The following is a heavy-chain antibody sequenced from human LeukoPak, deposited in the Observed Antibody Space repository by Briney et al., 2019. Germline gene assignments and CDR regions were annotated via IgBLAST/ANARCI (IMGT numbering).Heavy chain of an antibody. D-gene: IGHD2-2*01. J-gene: IGHJ4*02. CDR3: AKDSTIVVVPAAVGPNFFDY. Sequence: GGSLRLSCAASGFTLSSYAMSWARQAPGKGLEWVSAISGSGGSTYYADSVKGRFTISRDNSKNTLYLQMNSLRAEDTAVYYCAKDSTIVVVPAAVGPNFFDYWGQGTLVTVSS. V-gene: IGHV3-23*01. CDR1: GFTLSSYA. CDR2: ISGSGGST.